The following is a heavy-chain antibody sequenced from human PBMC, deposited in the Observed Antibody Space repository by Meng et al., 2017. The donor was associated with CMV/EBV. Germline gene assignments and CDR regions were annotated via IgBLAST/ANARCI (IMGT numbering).Heavy chain of an antibody. V-gene: IGHV4-4*07. CDR3: ARGGLYYYDSSGHFDY. CDR2: IYTSGST. Sequence: QVHLPVSGPGLAKPSETLHLACTVSGGSLSSYYWSWIRQPAGKGLEWIGRIYTSGSTNYNPSLKSRVTMSVDTSKNQFSLKLSSVTAADTAVYYCARGGLYYYDSSGHFDYWGQGTLVTVSS. D-gene: IGHD3-22*01. J-gene: IGHJ4*02. CDR1: GGSLSSYY.